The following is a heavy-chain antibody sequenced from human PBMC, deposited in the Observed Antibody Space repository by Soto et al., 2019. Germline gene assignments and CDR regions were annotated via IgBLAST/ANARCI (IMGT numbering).Heavy chain of an antibody. J-gene: IGHJ3*02. CDR3: ARRYYDYVWGSYRPPDGAFDI. CDR1: GGSISSSSYY. Sequence: QLQLQESGPGLVKPSETLSLTCTVSGGSISSSSYYWGWIRQPPGKGLEWIGSIYYSGSTYYNPSLKSRVTISVDTSKNQFSLKLSSVTAADTAVYYCARRYYDYVWGSYRPPDGAFDIWGQGTMVTVSS. V-gene: IGHV4-39*01. CDR2: IYYSGST. D-gene: IGHD3-16*02.